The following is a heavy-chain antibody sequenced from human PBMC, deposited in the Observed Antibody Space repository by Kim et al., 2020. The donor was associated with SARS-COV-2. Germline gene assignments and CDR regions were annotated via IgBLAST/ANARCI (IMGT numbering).Heavy chain of an antibody. Sequence: AQKSQGRVTITADKSTSTAYMELGSLRSEDTAVYYCARGRRVVGATTFDYWGQGTLVTVSS. D-gene: IGHD1-26*01. J-gene: IGHJ4*02. CDR3: ARGRRVVGATTFDY. V-gene: IGHV1-69*04.